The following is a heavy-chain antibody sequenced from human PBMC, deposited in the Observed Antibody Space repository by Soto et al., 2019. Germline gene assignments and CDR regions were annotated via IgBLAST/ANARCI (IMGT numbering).Heavy chain of an antibody. J-gene: IGHJ4*02. CDR1: GFTFSNYA. V-gene: IGHV3-23*01. D-gene: IGHD3-3*01. CDR3: AKGGMFGLVISHFDY. Sequence: GGSLRLSCTASGFTFSNYAMSWVRQAPGKGLEWVSAISGSDGSTNYADSGNGRFTISRDDSKNTLYLQTNSLRAEDTAIYYCAKGGMFGLVISHFDYWGQGTLVTVSS. CDR2: ISGSDGST.